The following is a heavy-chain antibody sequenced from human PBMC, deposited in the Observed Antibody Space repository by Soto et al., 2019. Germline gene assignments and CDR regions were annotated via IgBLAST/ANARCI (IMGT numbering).Heavy chain of an antibody. CDR2: IYTSGST. CDR1: GGSISSYY. CDR3: ARARYCSSTSCQYFDY. Sequence: QVQLQESGPGLVKPSETLSLTCTVSGGSISSYYWSWIRQPAGKGLEWIGRIYTSGSTNYNPSLKSRVTMSVDTSKNQFSLKLSSVTAADTAVYYCARARYCSSTSCQYFDYWGQGTLVTVSS. V-gene: IGHV4-4*07. J-gene: IGHJ4*02. D-gene: IGHD2-2*01.